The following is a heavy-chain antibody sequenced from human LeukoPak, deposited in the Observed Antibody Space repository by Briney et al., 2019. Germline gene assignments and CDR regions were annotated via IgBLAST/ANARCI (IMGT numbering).Heavy chain of an antibody. CDR3: ARRAGRGNWADY. CDR1: GGIYTNYW. J-gene: IGHJ4*02. D-gene: IGHD3-10*01. V-gene: IGHV5-10-1*01. Sequence: GGALLSSSKGAGGIYTNYWITWVRRMPGKGLEWMGRIDPSDSYTNYSPSFQGHVTISADKSISTAYLQWSSLKASDTAMYYCARRAGRGNWADYWGQGTLVTVSS. CDR2: IDPSDSYT.